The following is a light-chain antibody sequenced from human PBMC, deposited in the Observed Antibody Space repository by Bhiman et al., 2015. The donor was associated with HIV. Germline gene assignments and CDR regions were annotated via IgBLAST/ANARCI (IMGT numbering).Light chain of an antibody. CDR1: NIGSQT. CDR3: QVWDTGSDLLYV. J-gene: IGLJ1*01. V-gene: IGLV3-21*04. CDR2: YNS. Sequence: SYELTQPPSVSVAPGQTAEITCAGNNIGSQTVHWYQLRPGQAPVLVISYNSDRPSGIPERFSGSNSGNTATLTISRVEAGDEADYYCQVWDTGSDLLYVFGTGTKVTVL.